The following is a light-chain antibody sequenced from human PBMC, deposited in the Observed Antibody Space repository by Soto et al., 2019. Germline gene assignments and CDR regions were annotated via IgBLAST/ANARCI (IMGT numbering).Light chain of an antibody. CDR2: GAS. V-gene: IGKV3-20*01. Sequence: IVLTQSPGTLSLSPGERATLSCRASQSVSSSYLAWYQQKPGQAPRLLLYGASNRATAIPDRVSGSGSGTDFTLTISRREPEDFAVYYCQKYDDSHGTVGQGTKVEIK. J-gene: IGKJ1*01. CDR1: QSVSSSY. CDR3: QKYDDSHGT.